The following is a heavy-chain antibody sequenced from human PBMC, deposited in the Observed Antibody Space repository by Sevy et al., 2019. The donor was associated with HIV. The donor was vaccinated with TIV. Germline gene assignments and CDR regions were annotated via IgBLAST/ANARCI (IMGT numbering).Heavy chain of an antibody. CDR2: ISGSDFTI. CDR1: GFTFSDYY. V-gene: IGHV3-11*01. J-gene: IGHJ6*02. D-gene: IGHD4-17*01. CDR3: ARDHVKDGDLGDYYYFAMDV. Sequence: GGSLRLSCAASGFTFSDYYMSWIRQAPGKGLEWLAYISGSDFTIYYADSVKGRFTISRDNAKNSLYLQMNSLRAEDTAVYYCARDHVKDGDLGDYYYFAMDVWGQGITVTVSS.